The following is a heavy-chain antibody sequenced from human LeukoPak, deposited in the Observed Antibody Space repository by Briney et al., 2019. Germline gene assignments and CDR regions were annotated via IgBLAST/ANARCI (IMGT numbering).Heavy chain of an antibody. CDR2: IYYSGTT. J-gene: IGHJ4*02. CDR3: VTSYGTSWLRFDY. CDR1: GGSINSYY. D-gene: IGHD6-13*01. Sequence: SETLSLTCTVSGGSINSYYWGWIRQPPGKGLEWIGSIYYSGTTYYNPSLKSRVTMSVDTSNNQFSLKLSSVTAADTSMYYCVTSYGTSWLRFDYWGQGTLVTVSS. V-gene: IGHV4-39*01.